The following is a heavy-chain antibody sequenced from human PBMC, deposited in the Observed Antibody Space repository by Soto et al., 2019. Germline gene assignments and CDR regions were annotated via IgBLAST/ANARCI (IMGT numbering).Heavy chain of an antibody. D-gene: IGHD7-27*01. CDR3: ARGGYRGNSGFDY. Sequence: PGGSLRLSCEGSGFTFSTYSMNWVRQAPGKGLEWVSSISSSSNYIYYADSLKGRFTISRDNAKNSLYLQMNSLRAEDTAVYYCARGGYRGNSGFDYWGQGIMVTVSS. J-gene: IGHJ4*02. CDR1: GFTFSTYS. V-gene: IGHV3-21*01. CDR2: ISSSSNYI.